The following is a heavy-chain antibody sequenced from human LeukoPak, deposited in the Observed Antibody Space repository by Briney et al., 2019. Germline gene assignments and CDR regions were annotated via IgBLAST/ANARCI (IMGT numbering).Heavy chain of an antibody. J-gene: IGHJ3*02. V-gene: IGHV4-34*01. CDR1: GGSFSGYY. CDR2: INHSGST. CDR3: ARDPNAFDI. Sequence: SETLSLTCAVYGGSFSGYYWSWIRQPPGKGLEWIGEINHSGSTNYNPSLKSRVTISVETSKNQFSLKLSSVTAADTAVYYCARDPNAFDIWGQGTMVTVSS.